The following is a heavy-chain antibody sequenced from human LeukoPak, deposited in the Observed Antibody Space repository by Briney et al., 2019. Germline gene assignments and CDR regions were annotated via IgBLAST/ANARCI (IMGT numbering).Heavy chain of an antibody. Sequence: SETLSLTCAVYGGSFSGYYWSWIRQPPGKGLEWIGEINHSGSTNYNPSLKSRVTISVDTSKNQFSLKLSSVTAADTAVYYCARDRELLRGYYYYYMDVSGKGTTVTVSS. CDR1: GGSFSGYY. CDR3: ARDRELLRGYYYYYMDV. J-gene: IGHJ6*03. D-gene: IGHD1-26*01. CDR2: INHSGST. V-gene: IGHV4-34*01.